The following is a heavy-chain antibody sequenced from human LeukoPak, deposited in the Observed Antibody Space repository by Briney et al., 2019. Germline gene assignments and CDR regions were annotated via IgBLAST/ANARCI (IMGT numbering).Heavy chain of an antibody. V-gene: IGHV3-23*01. D-gene: IGHD2-2*03. CDR2: ISASGGST. CDR3: AKDGGYCSSTSCSLDY. CDR1: GFTFSNYA. J-gene: IGHJ4*02. Sequence: PGGSLRLSCAASGFTFSNYAMSWVRQAPGKGLEWFSGISASGGSTYYADSVKGRFTSSRDNSKNTLYLQMNSLRDEDTAVYYCAKDGGYCSSTSCSLDYWGQGTLVTVSS.